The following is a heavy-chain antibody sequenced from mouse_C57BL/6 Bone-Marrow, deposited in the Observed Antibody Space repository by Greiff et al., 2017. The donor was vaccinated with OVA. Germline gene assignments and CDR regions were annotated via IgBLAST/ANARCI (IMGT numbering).Heavy chain of an antibody. Sequence: EVQLQQSGPELVKPGASVKIPCKASGYTFTDYNMDWVKQSHGKSLEWIGDINPNNGGTIYNQKFKGKATLTVDTSSSTAYMELRSLTSEDTAVYYCARSKGYYSNYERYFDVWGTGTTVTVSS. CDR3: ARSKGYYSNYERYFDV. CDR1: GYTFTDYN. V-gene: IGHV1-18*01. D-gene: IGHD2-5*01. CDR2: INPNNGGT. J-gene: IGHJ1*03.